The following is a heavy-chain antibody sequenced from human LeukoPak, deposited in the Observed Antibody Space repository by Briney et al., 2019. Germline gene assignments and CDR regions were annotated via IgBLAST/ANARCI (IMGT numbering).Heavy chain of an antibody. Sequence: ASVKVSCKASGYTFTSYYMHWVRQAPGQGLEWMGIINPSGGSTSYAQKFQGRVTMTRDMSTSTVYMELSSLRSEDTAVYYCAREGYGSGSYYYYYMDVWGKGTTVTVPS. CDR2: INPSGGST. V-gene: IGHV1-46*01. CDR3: AREGYGSGSYYYYYMDV. J-gene: IGHJ6*03. CDR1: GYTFTSYY. D-gene: IGHD3-10*01.